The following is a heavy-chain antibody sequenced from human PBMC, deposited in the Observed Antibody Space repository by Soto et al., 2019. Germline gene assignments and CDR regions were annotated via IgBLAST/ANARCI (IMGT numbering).Heavy chain of an antibody. Sequence: QVQLQESGPGLVKPSHTLSLTYSVSGGSISSGNYYWSWIRQHPGKGLEWMGYIYYTGSTYYNPSLRSRITISEDMSKNHFSMRLSSVTAADTAVYYCARGREEAGGPFDYWGQGTLVTVSS. V-gene: IGHV4-31*03. CDR2: IYYTGST. D-gene: IGHD3-10*01. CDR1: GGSISSGNYY. CDR3: ARGREEAGGPFDY. J-gene: IGHJ4*02.